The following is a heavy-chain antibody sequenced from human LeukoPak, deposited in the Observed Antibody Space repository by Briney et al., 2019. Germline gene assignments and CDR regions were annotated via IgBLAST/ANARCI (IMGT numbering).Heavy chain of an antibody. CDR1: GFTFSNSS. CDR2: ISSRSSYI. J-gene: IGHJ5*02. CDR3: ARGSPFDP. V-gene: IGHV3-21*06. Sequence: GGSLRLSCAASGFTFSNSSMNWVRQAPGKGLEWVSSISSRSSYIYYADSVKGRFTISRDNAKNSVYLQMNSLRAEDTAVYYCARGSPFDPWGQGTLVTVSS.